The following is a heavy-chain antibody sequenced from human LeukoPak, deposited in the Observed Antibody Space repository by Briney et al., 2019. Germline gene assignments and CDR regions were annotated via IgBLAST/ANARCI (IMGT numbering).Heavy chain of an antibody. CDR2: ISYDGSNK. J-gene: IGHJ4*02. CDR3: AKDICGGSCYNFDY. Sequence: GGSLRLSCAASGFTFSSYGKHWVRQAPGKGLEWVAVISYDGSNKYYADSVKGRFTISRDNSKNTLYLQMNSLRAEDTAVYYCAKDICGGSCYNFDYWGQGTLVTVSS. D-gene: IGHD2-15*01. CDR1: GFTFSSYG. V-gene: IGHV3-30*18.